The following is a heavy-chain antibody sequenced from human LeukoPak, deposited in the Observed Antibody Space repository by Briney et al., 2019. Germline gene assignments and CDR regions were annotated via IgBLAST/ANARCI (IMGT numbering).Heavy chain of an antibody. Sequence: SETLSLTCTVSGGSISSSSYNWAWIRQPPGKGLEWIGTIYYSGNTYYNPSLKSRVTISVDTSKIQFSLKVSSVTATDTAVYYCARGGDWYNYWGQGTLVTVSS. CDR3: ARGGDWYNY. J-gene: IGHJ4*02. CDR1: GGSISSSSYN. V-gene: IGHV4-39*01. D-gene: IGHD2-21*02. CDR2: IYYSGNT.